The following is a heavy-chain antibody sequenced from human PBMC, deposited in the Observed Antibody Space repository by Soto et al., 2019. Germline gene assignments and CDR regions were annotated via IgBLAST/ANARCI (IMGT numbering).Heavy chain of an antibody. CDR3: ARSQTTVTSYDY. CDR1: GDSISSRNW. CDR2: ISHVGNS. D-gene: IGHD4-17*01. V-gene: IGHV4-4*02. Sequence: PSETLSLTCAVSGDSISSRNWWNWVRQPPGKGLEWIGQISHVGNSNYNPSLQSRLTISVDKSKNQFSLKLSSVTAADTAVYYCARSQTTVTSYDYWGQGTLVTVSS. J-gene: IGHJ4*02.